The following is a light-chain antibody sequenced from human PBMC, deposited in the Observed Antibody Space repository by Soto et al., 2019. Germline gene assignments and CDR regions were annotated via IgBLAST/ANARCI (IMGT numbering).Light chain of an antibody. CDR3: MQAVQTPRT. Sequence: DIVMTQSPLSLPVTPGEPASISCRSSQSLLHSNGYNYLDWYLQKPGQSPQLLIYLGSNRASGVPDRFSGSGSGTDFTLKISRVEAEDVGVYYCMQAVQTPRTFGPGTKLEIK. CDR2: LGS. V-gene: IGKV2-28*01. CDR1: QSLLHSNGYNY. J-gene: IGKJ2*01.